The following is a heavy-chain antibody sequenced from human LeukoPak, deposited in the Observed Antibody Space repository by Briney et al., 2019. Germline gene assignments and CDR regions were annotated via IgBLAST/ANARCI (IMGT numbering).Heavy chain of an antibody. J-gene: IGHJ3*02. Sequence: PGGSLRLSCAASGLIVSSNYMSWVRQAPGKGLEWVSYISSSSSTIYYADSVKGRFTISRDNAKNSLYLQMNSLRAEDTAVYYCAREETGIAAAGRDAFDIWGQGTMVTVSS. CDR2: ISSSSSTI. CDR3: AREETGIAAAGRDAFDI. CDR1: GLIVSSNY. D-gene: IGHD6-13*01. V-gene: IGHV3-48*01.